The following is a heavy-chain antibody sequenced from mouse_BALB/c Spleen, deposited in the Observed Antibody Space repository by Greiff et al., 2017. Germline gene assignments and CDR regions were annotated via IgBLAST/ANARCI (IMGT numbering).Heavy chain of an antibody. V-gene: IGHV5-9-3*01. CDR1: GFSFSSYA. CDR2: ISSGGSYT. Sequence: EVKLQESGGGLVKPGGSLKLSCAASGFSFSSYAMSWVRQTPEKRLEWVATISSGGSYTYYPDSVKGRYTISRDKAKHTLYLQMSSLRSENTAVYYCARLYYGNYFDYWGQGTTLTVSS. CDR3: ARLYYGNYFDY. J-gene: IGHJ2*01. D-gene: IGHD2-1*01.